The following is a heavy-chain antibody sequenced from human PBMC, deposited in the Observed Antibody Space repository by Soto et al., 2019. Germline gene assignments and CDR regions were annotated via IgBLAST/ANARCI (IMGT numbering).Heavy chain of an antibody. CDR1: GDSVSSNSAA. V-gene: IGHV6-1*01. J-gene: IGHJ6*02. CDR2: TYYRSKWYN. CDR3: ARDLLGSLRLWEGSQYYGMDV. D-gene: IGHD3-3*01. Sequence: PSQTLSLTCAISGDSVSSNSAAWNWIRQSPSRGLEWLGRTYYRSKWYNDYAVSVKSRITINPDTSKNQFSLQLNSVTPEDTAVYYCARDLLGSLRLWEGSQYYGMDVWSRGTTVTVSS.